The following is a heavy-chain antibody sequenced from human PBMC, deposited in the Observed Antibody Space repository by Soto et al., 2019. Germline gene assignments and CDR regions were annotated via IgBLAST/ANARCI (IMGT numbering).Heavy chain of an antibody. J-gene: IGHJ3*01. Sequence: EVQLLEAGGGLVQPGGSLRLSCAASGFTFRQYAMSWVREAPGKGLQWVSTIFGSGAPTHYADSVKGRFGISRDNSNNMLFLEMNSLKDEDTAVYYCTREASSWGFAFDLWGQGTRVAVSS. CDR2: IFGSGAPT. CDR1: GFTFRQYA. CDR3: TREASSWGFAFDL. D-gene: IGHD3-16*01. V-gene: IGHV3-23*01.